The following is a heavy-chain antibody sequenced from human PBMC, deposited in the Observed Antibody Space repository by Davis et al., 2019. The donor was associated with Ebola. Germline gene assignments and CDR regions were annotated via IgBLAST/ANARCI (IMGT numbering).Heavy chain of an antibody. CDR2: IIPIFGTA. D-gene: IGHD1-7*01. CDR1: GGTFSSYA. Sequence: SVKVSCKASGGTFSSYAISWVRQAPGQGLEWMGGIIPIFGTANYAQKFQGRVTITADESTSTAYMELSSLRSDDTAVYYCARDYGLTGTTDETSFDSWGQGTLVTVSS. CDR3: ARDYGLTGTTDETSFDS. J-gene: IGHJ4*02. V-gene: IGHV1-69*13.